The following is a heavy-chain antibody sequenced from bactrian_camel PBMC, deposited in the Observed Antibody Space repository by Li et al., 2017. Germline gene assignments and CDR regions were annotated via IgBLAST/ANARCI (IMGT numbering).Heavy chain of an antibody. CDR1: GYTYGRYC. Sequence: HVQLVESGGGSVQAGGSLRLACTYSGYTYGRYCMGWFRQVPGKAREAVATISAGERTYYDDSVKGRFAISRDNAKDTLYLQMNSLKIEDTAVYYCALGSSRQATMTARGKGTQVTVS. CDR2: ISAGERT. J-gene: IGHJ4*01. D-gene: IGHD3*01. V-gene: IGHV3S55*01.